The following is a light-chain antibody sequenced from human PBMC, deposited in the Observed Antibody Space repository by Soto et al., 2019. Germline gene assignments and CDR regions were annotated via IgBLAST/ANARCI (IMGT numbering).Light chain of an antibody. Sequence: AIRMTQSPSSFSASTGDRVTITCRATQGISNYLAWYQQKPGKAPKLLIYRASVLESGVPSRFIGGRSGTNFSVTISYLQSEDFATYYCQRYRSFPQTFGRGTKLEIK. J-gene: IGKJ2*01. V-gene: IGKV1-8*01. CDR3: QRYRSFPQT. CDR1: QGISNY. CDR2: RAS.